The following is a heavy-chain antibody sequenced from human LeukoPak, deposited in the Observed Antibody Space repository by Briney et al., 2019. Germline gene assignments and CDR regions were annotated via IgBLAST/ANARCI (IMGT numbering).Heavy chain of an antibody. CDR2: INREGNDK. CDR3: ARDGVPGGRDV. Sequence: PGGSLRLSYAASGFAFSSQWMNWVRQAPGKGLEWVANINREGNDKNYVDSVKGRFTISRDNAKNSLYLQMNSLRVEDTAVYYCARDGVPGGRDVWGQGTTVTVS. CDR1: GFAFSSQW. V-gene: IGHV3-7*01. J-gene: IGHJ6*02. D-gene: IGHD3-16*01.